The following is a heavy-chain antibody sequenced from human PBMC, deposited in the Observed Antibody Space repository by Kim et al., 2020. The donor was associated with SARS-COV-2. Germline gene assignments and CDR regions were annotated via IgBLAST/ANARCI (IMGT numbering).Heavy chain of an antibody. Sequence: GGSLRLSCAASGFTFSDYYMSWIRQAPGKGLEWVSYISSSGSTIYYADSVKGRFTISRDNAKNSLYLQMNSLRAEDTAVYYCARGAVAGTSYYYYYGMDVWGQGTTVTVSS. CDR1: GFTFSDYY. D-gene: IGHD6-19*01. J-gene: IGHJ6*01. CDR3: ARGAVAGTSYYYYYGMDV. V-gene: IGHV3-11*04. CDR2: ISSSGSTI.